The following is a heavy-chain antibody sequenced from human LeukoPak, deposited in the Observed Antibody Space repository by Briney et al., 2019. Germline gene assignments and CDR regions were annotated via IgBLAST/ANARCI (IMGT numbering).Heavy chain of an antibody. J-gene: IGHJ1*01. Sequence: SETLSLTCAVYGGSFSGYYWSWIRQPPGKGLEWIGEINHSGSTNYNPSLKSRVTISVDTSKNQFSLKLSSVTATDTAVYYCARGGWYSAYFQHWGQGTLVTVSS. CDR1: GGSFSGYY. V-gene: IGHV4-34*01. CDR2: INHSGST. D-gene: IGHD6-19*01. CDR3: ARGGWYSAYFQH.